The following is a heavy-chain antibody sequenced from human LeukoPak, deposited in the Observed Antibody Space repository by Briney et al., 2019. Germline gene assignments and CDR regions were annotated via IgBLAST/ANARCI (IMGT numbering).Heavy chain of an antibody. Sequence: GESLQISCKGSGNSFTTHWIGWVRQMPGKGLEWMGIIYPGDSDTRYSPSFQGQVTISVDKSISTAYLQWSSLKASDTAMYYCASHLWFPNYYYGMDVWGQGTTVTVSS. CDR3: ASHLWFPNYYYGMDV. CDR2: IYPGDSDT. J-gene: IGHJ6*02. D-gene: IGHD3-10*01. V-gene: IGHV5-51*01. CDR1: GNSFTTHW.